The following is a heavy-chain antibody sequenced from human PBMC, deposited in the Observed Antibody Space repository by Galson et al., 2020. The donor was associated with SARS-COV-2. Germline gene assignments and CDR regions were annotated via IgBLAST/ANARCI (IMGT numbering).Heavy chain of an antibody. CDR2: IDCHYDK. CDR1: GFSLSTSGMC. J-gene: IGHJ6*02. Sequence: SGPTLVIPTQTLTLTCTFSGFSLSTSGMCVSWIRQPPGKALEWLALIDCHYDKYYSTSLKTRLTISKDTSKNQVVLTMTNMDPVDTATYYCARIRVEMATIGNYYYYGMDVWGQGTTVTVSS. D-gene: IGHD5-12*01. CDR3: ARIRVEMATIGNYYYYGMDV. V-gene: IGHV2-70*01.